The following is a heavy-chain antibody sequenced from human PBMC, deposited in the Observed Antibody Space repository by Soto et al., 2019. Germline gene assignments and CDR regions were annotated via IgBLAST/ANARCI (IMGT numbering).Heavy chain of an antibody. CDR1: GGTFSSYT. V-gene: IGHV1-69*02. CDR3: ARGARSTSVDY. J-gene: IGHJ4*02. Sequence: QVQLVQSGAEVKKPGSSVKVSCKASGGTFSSYTISWVRQAPGQGLEWMGRIIPILGIANYAQKFQGRVTITADKSTSTAYMELSSLSSEDTAVYYCARGARSTSVDYWGQGTLVTVSS. CDR2: IIPILGIA. D-gene: IGHD6-6*01.